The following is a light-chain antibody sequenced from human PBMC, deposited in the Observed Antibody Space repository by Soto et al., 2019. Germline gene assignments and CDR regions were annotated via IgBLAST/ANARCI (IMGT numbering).Light chain of an antibody. CDR1: STDVGGYNY. V-gene: IGLV2-8*01. Sequence: QSALTQPASVSGSPGQSITISCTGTSTDVGGYNYVSWYQQHPGKAPKLMIYEVSKRPSGVPDRFSGSKSGNTASLTVSGLQAEDEADYYCSSYAGNNIHYVFGTGTKVTV. CDR2: EVS. CDR3: SSYAGNNIHYV. J-gene: IGLJ1*01.